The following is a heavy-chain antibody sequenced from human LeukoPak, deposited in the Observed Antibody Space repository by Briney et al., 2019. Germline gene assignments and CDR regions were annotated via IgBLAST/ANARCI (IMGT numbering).Heavy chain of an antibody. Sequence: PGGSLRLSCAASGFTFSSYEMNWVRQAPGKGLEWVSYISSSGSTIYYADSVKGRFTISRDNAKNSLYLQMNSLRAEDTAVYYCARARGDYDYYYYYMDVWGKGTTVTISS. CDR2: ISSSGSTI. CDR3: ARARGDYDYYYYYMDV. V-gene: IGHV3-48*03. CDR1: GFTFSSYE. D-gene: IGHD4-17*01. J-gene: IGHJ6*03.